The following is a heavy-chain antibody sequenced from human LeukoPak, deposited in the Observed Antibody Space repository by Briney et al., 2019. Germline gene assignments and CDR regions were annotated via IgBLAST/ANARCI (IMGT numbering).Heavy chain of an antibody. CDR1: AYTFTGYY. CDR3: ARTSYSSSWYYYYYYYMDV. Sequence: ASVKVSCKASAYTFTGYYMHWVRQAPGQGLEWMGWMNPNSGNTGYAQKFQGRVTMTRNTSISTAYMELSSLRSEDTAVYYCARTSYSSSWYYYYYYYMDVWGKGTTVTISS. D-gene: IGHD6-13*01. J-gene: IGHJ6*03. CDR2: MNPNSGNT. V-gene: IGHV1-8*02.